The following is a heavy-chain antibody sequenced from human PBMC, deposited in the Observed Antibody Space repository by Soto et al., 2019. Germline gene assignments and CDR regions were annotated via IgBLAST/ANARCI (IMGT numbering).Heavy chain of an antibody. CDR2: ISAYNGNT. V-gene: IGHV1-18*01. Sequence: ASVKVSCKASGKTFTSMVISGWRRAPGQGLEWMGWISAYNGNTNYAQKLQGRVTMTTDTSTSTAYMELRSLRSDDTAVYYCARDTDIVATITDYWGQGTLVTVSS. D-gene: IGHD5-12*01. CDR3: ARDTDIVATITDY. CDR1: GKTFTSMV. J-gene: IGHJ4*02.